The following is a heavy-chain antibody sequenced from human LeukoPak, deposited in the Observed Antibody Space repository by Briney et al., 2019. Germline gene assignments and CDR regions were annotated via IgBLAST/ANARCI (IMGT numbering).Heavy chain of an antibody. D-gene: IGHD6-13*01. J-gene: IGHJ4*02. V-gene: IGHV3-66*01. CDR3: ARGIAAAGIVGVFDC. CDR2: IYSSGNT. CDR1: GFSVSSNH. Sequence: GGSLRLSCAASGFSVSSNHMSWVRQAPGKGLEWVSVIYSSGNTHYADSVKGRFTISRDNSKNTLYLQMNSLRAEDTAVHYCARGIAAAGIVGVFDCWGQGTLVTVSS.